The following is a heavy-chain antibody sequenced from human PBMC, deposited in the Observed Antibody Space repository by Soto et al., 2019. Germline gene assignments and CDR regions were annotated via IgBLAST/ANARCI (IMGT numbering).Heavy chain of an antibody. CDR3: ARRKQLDYDY. CDR1: GYSFTIYW. V-gene: IGHV5-10-1*01. Sequence: PGEALKISCAGSGYSFTIYWISWVRQLPGKGLEWMGRIDPSDSYTNYSPSFQGHVTTSADKSISTAYLQWSSLKASDTAMYYCARRKQLDYDYLGQGTLVTVFS. J-gene: IGHJ4*02. D-gene: IGHD6-6*01. CDR2: IDPSDSYT.